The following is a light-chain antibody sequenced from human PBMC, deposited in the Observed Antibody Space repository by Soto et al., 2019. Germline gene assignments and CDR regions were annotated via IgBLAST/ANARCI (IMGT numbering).Light chain of an antibody. V-gene: IGKV3-15*01. CDR1: RGISSN. Sequence: ENLFTQSPTTPSFSPGGRATPSLRASRGISSNLAWYQQKPGQAPRLLIYDASTRATGIPARFNGSGSGTEFTLTISSLQSEDFAVYYCHQYNNWPPWTFGQGTKVDIK. J-gene: IGKJ1*01. CDR3: HQYNNWPPWT. CDR2: DAS.